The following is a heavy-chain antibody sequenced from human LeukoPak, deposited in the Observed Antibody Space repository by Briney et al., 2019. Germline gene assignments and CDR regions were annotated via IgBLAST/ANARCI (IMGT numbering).Heavy chain of an antibody. Sequence: ASVKVSCKASGYTFTGHYMQWVRQAPGQGLEWMGWISPNSGGTNYAQKFQGRVTMTRDTSISTAYMELSRLRSDDTAFYYCARIYSGYDPPDAFDIWGQGTMVTVSS. V-gene: IGHV1-2*02. CDR3: ARIYSGYDPPDAFDI. CDR1: GYTFTGHY. J-gene: IGHJ3*02. CDR2: ISPNSGGT. D-gene: IGHD5-12*01.